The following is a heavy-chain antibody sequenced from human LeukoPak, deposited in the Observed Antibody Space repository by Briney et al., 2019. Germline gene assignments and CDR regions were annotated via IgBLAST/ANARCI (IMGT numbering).Heavy chain of an antibody. D-gene: IGHD6-13*01. V-gene: IGHV1-46*01. CDR3: ARASPEQQLWGGHGNYYFDY. CDR1: GYTFTSYW. J-gene: IGHJ4*02. Sequence: ASVKVSCKASGYTFTSYWIQWVRQAPGQGLEWMGLINPDGGSTAYAHRFQGRVIMTRDTSTSTAYMDLSSLRSEDTAVYYCARASPEQQLWGGHGNYYFDYWGQGTLVTVSS. CDR2: INPDGGST.